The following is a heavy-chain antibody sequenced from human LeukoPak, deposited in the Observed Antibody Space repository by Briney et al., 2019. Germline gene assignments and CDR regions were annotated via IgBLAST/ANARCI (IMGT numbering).Heavy chain of an antibody. V-gene: IGHV4-59*01. CDR3: ARYTPLGYCSSTSCQGGAFDI. CDR2: IYYSGST. D-gene: IGHD2-2*01. Sequence: SETLSLTCTVSGGSISSYYWSRIRQPPGKGLEWIGYIYYSGSTNYNPSLKSRVTISVDTSKNQFSLKLSSVTAADTAVYYCARYTPLGYCSSTSCQGGAFDIWGQGTMVTVSS. CDR1: GGSISSYY. J-gene: IGHJ3*02.